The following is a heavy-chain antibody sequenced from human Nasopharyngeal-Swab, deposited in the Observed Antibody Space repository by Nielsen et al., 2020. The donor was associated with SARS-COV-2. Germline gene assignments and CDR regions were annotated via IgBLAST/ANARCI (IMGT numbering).Heavy chain of an antibody. CDR1: GYTFTIYG. CDR2: ISAYNGNT. V-gene: IGHV1-18*01. D-gene: IGHD6-19*01. Sequence: ASVKVSCKAAGYTFTIYGITWVRQAPGQGLEWMGWISAYNGNTNYAQKLQGRVTMTTDTSTSTAYMELSSLRSEDTAVYYCARDREYSSGWPNGMDVWGQGTTVTVSS. J-gene: IGHJ6*02. CDR3: ARDREYSSGWPNGMDV.